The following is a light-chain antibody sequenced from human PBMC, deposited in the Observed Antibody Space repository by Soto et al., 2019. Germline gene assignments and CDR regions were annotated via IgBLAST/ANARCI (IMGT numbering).Light chain of an antibody. V-gene: IGKV3-20*01. Sequence: EIVLTQSPGTLSLSPGERATLSCRASRSISSSYLAWYQQKPGQAPRLLIYRTSTRATGIADRFSGSGSETDFTLTISRLELEDLAVYYCQQYGLPLSFGPGTKVHIK. CDR3: QQYGLPLS. J-gene: IGKJ3*01. CDR2: RTS. CDR1: RSISSSY.